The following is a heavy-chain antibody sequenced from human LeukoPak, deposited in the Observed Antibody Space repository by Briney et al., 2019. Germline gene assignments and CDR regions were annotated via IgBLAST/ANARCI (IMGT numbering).Heavy chain of an antibody. CDR1: GGSISSYY. CDR2: IYYSGST. J-gene: IGHJ5*02. Sequence: SETLSLTCTVSGGSISSYYWSWIRQPPGKGLEWIGYIYYSGSTNYNPSLKSRVTISVDTSKNQFSLKLSSVTAADTALYYCARLLWFGEAPNWFDPWGQGTLVTVSS. CDR3: ARLLWFGEAPNWFDP. V-gene: IGHV4-59*01. D-gene: IGHD3-10*01.